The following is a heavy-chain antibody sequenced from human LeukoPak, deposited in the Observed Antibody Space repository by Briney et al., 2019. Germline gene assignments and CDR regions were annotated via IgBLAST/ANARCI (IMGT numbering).Heavy chain of an antibody. V-gene: IGHV3-33*01. CDR3: ARGRWELDDYYFDY. D-gene: IGHD1-26*01. Sequence: GGSLRLSCAASGFTFSSYGMHWVRQAPGKGLEWVAVIRYDGSIKYYTDSVKGRFTISRDNSKNTLYLQMTSLRAEDTAVYYCARGRWELDDYYFDYWGQGTLVTVSS. CDR1: GFTFSSYG. J-gene: IGHJ4*02. CDR2: IRYDGSIK.